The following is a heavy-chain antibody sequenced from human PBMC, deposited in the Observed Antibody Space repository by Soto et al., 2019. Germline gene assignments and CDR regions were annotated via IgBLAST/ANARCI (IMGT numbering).Heavy chain of an antibody. J-gene: IGHJ5*02. D-gene: IGHD5-18*01. Sequence: QVQLVQSGAEVKKPGSSVKVSCKASGGTFSSYAISWVRQAPGQGLEWMGGIIPIFGTANYAQKFQGRVTITADESTSTAYMELGSLRSEDTAVYYCARDRGYSYGGEYNWFDPWGQGTLVTVSS. V-gene: IGHV1-69*01. CDR3: ARDRGYSYGGEYNWFDP. CDR2: IIPIFGTA. CDR1: GGTFSSYA.